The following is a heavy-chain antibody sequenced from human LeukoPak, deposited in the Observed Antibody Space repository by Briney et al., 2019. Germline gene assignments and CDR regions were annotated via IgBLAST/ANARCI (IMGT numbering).Heavy chain of an antibody. CDR2: IIPILGIA. D-gene: IGHD4-17*01. V-gene: IGHV1-69*04. Sequence: SVKVSCKASGGTFSSYAISWVRQAPGQGLEWMGRIIPILGIANYAQKFQGRVTITADKSTSTAYMELSSLRSEDTAVYYCARDSNYGHYFDYWGQGTLVTVSS. CDR1: GGTFSSYA. CDR3: ARDSNYGHYFDY. J-gene: IGHJ4*02.